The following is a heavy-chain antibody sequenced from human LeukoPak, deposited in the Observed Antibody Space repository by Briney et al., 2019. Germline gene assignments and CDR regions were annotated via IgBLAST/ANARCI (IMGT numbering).Heavy chain of an antibody. D-gene: IGHD2-2*01. V-gene: IGHV1-69*04. Sequence: GASVRDSCKDSVGTLSVFVISCVRQAPGQGLEWMGRIIPILGVANYAQNFQGRVTVTADESTGTAYMELSSLRADDTAIYYCARDNPHSSNCGSLYTYSRQATLVTVSS. CDR1: VGTLSVFV. CDR3: ARDNPHSSNCGSLYTY. J-gene: IGHJ4*01. CDR2: IIPILGVA.